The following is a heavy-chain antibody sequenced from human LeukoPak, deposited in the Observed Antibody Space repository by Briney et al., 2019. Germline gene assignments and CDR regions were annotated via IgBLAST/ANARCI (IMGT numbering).Heavy chain of an antibody. V-gene: IGHV4-34*01. CDR3: ARRGLRSQPGKSYYGMDV. Sequence: SETLSLTCAVYGGSFSGYYWSWIRQPPGKGLEWIGEINHSGSTNYNPSLKSRVTISVDTSKNQFSLKLSSVTAADTAVYYCARRGLRSQPGKSYYGMDVWGQGTTVTVSS. CDR1: GGSFSGYY. D-gene: IGHD3-3*01. CDR2: INHSGST. J-gene: IGHJ6*02.